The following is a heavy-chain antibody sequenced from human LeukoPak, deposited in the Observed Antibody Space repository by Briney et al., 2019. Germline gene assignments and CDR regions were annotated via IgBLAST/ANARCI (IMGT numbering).Heavy chain of an antibody. J-gene: IGHJ6*04. CDR2: IYHSGST. CDR1: GYSISSGYY. D-gene: IGHD3-10*01. V-gene: IGHV4-38-2*02. Sequence: SGTLSLTCAVSGYSISSGYYWGWIRQPPGKGLEWIGSIYHSGSTYYNPSLKSRVTISVDTSKNQFSLKLSSVTAADTAVYYCARDRALWPSPYYYYGMDVWGKGTTVTVSS. CDR3: ARDRALWPSPYYYYGMDV.